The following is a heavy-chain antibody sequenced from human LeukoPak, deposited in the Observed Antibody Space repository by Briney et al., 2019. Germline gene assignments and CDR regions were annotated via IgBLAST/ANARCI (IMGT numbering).Heavy chain of an antibody. CDR3: ARTYRYDISSYYVDY. Sequence: PGGSLRLSCAASGFTLSDHNIDWVRQAPGKGLEWVGRSRNKANRYTTEYAASVKGRFTISRDDSKNSLYLQMNSLRTEDTAVYYCARTYRYDISSYYVDYWGQGTLVTVSS. J-gene: IGHJ4*02. CDR1: GFTLSDHN. D-gene: IGHD3-22*01. CDR2: SRNKANRYTT. V-gene: IGHV3-72*01.